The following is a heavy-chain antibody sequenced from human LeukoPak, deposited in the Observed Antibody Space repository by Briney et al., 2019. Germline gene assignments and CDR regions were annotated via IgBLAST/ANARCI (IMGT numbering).Heavy chain of an antibody. CDR3: ARSVRARYSGSHFDY. CDR1: GGSISSGDYY. CDR2: IYYSGST. Sequence: LSLTCTVSGGSISSGDYYWSWIRQPPGKGLEWIGYIYYSGSTYYNPSLKSRVTISVDTSKNQFSLKPSSVTAADTAVYYCARSVRARYSGSHFDYWGQGTLVTVSS. D-gene: IGHD1-26*01. V-gene: IGHV4-30-4*08. J-gene: IGHJ4*02.